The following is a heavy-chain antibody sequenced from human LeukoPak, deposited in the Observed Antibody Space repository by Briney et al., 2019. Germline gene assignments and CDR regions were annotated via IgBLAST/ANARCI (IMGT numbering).Heavy chain of an antibody. CDR2: INHSGST. Sequence: SETLSLTCAVYGGSFSGYYWSWIRQPPGKGLEWIGEINHSGSTNYNPSLKSRVTISVDTSKNQFSLKLSSVTAADTAVYYCARGPPSRNWFAPWGQGTLVPVPS. CDR1: GGSFSGYY. CDR3: ARGPPSRNWFAP. V-gene: IGHV4-34*01. J-gene: IGHJ5*02.